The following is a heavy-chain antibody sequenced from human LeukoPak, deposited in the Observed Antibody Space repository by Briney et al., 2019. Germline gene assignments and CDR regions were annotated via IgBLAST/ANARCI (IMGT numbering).Heavy chain of an antibody. Sequence: ASVKVSCKASGGTFSSYAISWVRQAPGQGLEWMGRIIPILGIANYAQKFQGRVTITAGKSTSTAYMELSSLRSEDTAVYYCARASLGYCSSTSCRAPNWFDPWGQGTLVTVSS. CDR2: IIPILGIA. J-gene: IGHJ5*02. CDR1: GGTFSSYA. V-gene: IGHV1-69*04. D-gene: IGHD2-2*01. CDR3: ARASLGYCSSTSCRAPNWFDP.